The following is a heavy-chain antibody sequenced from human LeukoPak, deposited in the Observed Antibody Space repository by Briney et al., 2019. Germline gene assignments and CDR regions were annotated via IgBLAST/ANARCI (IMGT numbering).Heavy chain of an antibody. Sequence: SETLSLTCTVSGGSTSNYFCTWIRQSAGKGLEWIGRIHTSGNTNYNPSLKSRVSMSVDTSNNQFSLKLSSVIAADTAVYYCVRDPEGHGKYFDYWGQGALVTVSS. CDR1: GGSTSNYF. CDR2: IHTSGNT. J-gene: IGHJ4*02. D-gene: IGHD1-14*01. V-gene: IGHV4-4*07. CDR3: VRDPEGHGKYFDY.